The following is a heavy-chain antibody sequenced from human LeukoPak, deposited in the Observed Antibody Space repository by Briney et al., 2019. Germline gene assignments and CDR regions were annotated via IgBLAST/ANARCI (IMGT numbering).Heavy chain of an antibody. J-gene: IGHJ4*02. CDR2: IRYDGSNK. V-gene: IGHV3-30*02. D-gene: IGHD3-10*01. Sequence: GRSLRLSCAASGFTFSSYGMYWVRQTPGKGLEWVAFIRYDGSNKYYADSVKGRFTISRDNSKNTLYLQMNSLRPEDTAVYYCAKDFGSPDYWGQGTLVTVSS. CDR1: GFTFSSYG. CDR3: AKDFGSPDY.